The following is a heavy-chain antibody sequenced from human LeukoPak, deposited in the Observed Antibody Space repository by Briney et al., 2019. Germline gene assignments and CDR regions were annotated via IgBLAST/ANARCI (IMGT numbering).Heavy chain of an antibody. D-gene: IGHD2-15*01. CDR3: ARDLDCSGGSCYGWFDP. CDR1: GYTFTSYG. V-gene: IGHV1-18*03. Sequence: ASVKVSCKASGYTFTSYGISWVPQAPGQGLEWMGWISDYNGNRNYAQKLQGRVTMTTDTSTSTAYMELRSLRSDDMAVYYCARDLDCSGGSCYGWFDPWGQGTLVTVSS. CDR2: ISDYNGNR. J-gene: IGHJ5*02.